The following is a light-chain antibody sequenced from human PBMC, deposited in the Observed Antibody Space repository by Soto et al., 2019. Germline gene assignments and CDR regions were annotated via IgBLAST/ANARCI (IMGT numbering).Light chain of an antibody. CDR2: GAS. V-gene: IGKV3-20*01. J-gene: IGKJ1*01. Sequence: EIVLTQSPGTLSLSPGERATLSCRASQSVSSSYLVWYQQKPGQAPRLLIYGASSRATGIPDRFSGSGSGTDVTLTISRLEPEDFAVYYCQQYDSSSWTFGQGTKVEMK. CDR3: QQYDSSSWT. CDR1: QSVSSSY.